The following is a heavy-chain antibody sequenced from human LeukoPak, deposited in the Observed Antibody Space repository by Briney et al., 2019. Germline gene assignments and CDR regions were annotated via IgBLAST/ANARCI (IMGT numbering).Heavy chain of an antibody. CDR2: ISYDGSNK. CDR1: GFTFSSYA. J-gene: IGHJ3*02. Sequence: QPGGSLRLSCAASGFTFSSYAMHWVRQAPGKGLEWVAVISYDGSNKYYADSVKGRFTISRDNSKNTLYLQMNSLRAEDTAVYYCARDWGHLIAAAGFDAFDIWGQGTMVTISS. D-gene: IGHD6-13*01. V-gene: IGHV3-30-3*01. CDR3: ARDWGHLIAAAGFDAFDI.